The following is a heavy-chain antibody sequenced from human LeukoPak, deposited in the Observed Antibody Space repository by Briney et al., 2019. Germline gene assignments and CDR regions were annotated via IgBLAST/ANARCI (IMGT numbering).Heavy chain of an antibody. V-gene: IGHV4-59*08. CDR1: GVSISSYY. J-gene: IGHJ1*01. CDR2: IYYSGTT. CDR3: ARHGSTSSDDYFQH. Sequence: SETLSLTCTVSGVSISSYYWSWIRQPPGKGLEWIGYIYYSGTTNYNPSLKSRVTMSVDTSMNQFSLKMSSVTAADTAVYYCARHGSTSSDDYFQHWGQGTLVTVSS. D-gene: IGHD2/OR15-2a*01.